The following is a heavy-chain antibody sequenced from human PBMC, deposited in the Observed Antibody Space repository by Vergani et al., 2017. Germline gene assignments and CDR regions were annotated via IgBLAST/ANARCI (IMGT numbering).Heavy chain of an antibody. CDR1: GFTFSSYA. Sequence: EVQLLESGGGLVQPGGSLRLSCAASGFTFSSYAMSWVRQAPGKGLEWVSAISGSGCSTYYADSVKGRFTISRDNSKNTLYLQMNSLRAEDTAVYYCAXADYSNYGGGWFDPWGQGTLVTVSS. V-gene: IGHV3-23*01. CDR2: ISGSGCST. CDR3: AXADYSNYGGGWFDP. J-gene: IGHJ5*02. D-gene: IGHD4-11*01.